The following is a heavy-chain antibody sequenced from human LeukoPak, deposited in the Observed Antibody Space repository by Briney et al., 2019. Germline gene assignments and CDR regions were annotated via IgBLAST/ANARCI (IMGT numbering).Heavy chain of an antibody. CDR1: GFIFYNYA. V-gene: IGHV3-23*01. J-gene: IGHJ4*02. CDR3: SPLGSGVDY. CDR2: IGVSGGTT. D-gene: IGHD6-19*01. Sequence: GGSLRLSCAASGFIFYNYAMSWVRQAPGKGLEWVSVIGVSGGTTYYADSVKGRFTISRDNSKNTLYLEINSLRAEDTAVYYCSPLGSGVDYWGQGTLVTVTS.